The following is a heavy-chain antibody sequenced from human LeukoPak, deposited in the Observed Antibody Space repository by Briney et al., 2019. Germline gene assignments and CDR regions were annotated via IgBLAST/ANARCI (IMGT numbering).Heavy chain of an antibody. CDR3: ARGSRRIRFLKWSPYGMDV. J-gene: IGHJ6*02. CDR2: INHSGST. Sequence: PSETLSLTCAVYGGSFSGYYWSWIRQPPGKGLEWIGEINHSGSTNYNPSLKSRVTISVDTSKNQFSLKLSSVTAADTAVYYCARGSRRIRFLKWSPYGMDVWGQGTTVTVSS. CDR1: GGSFSGYY. D-gene: IGHD3-3*01. V-gene: IGHV4-34*01.